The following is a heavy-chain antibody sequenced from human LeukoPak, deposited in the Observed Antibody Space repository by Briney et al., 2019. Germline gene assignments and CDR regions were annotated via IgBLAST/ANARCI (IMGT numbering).Heavy chain of an antibody. CDR2: IYYSGST. V-gene: IGHV4-39*01. J-gene: IGHJ3*01. CDR1: GGSISSSSYY. Sequence: SETLSLTCTVSGGSISSSSYYWGWLRQPPGKGLEWIGSIYYSGSTYYNPSLKSRVTISVDTSKSQFSLKLDSVTAADTAVYYCARAPLQYSERAFDVWGQGTTVTVSS. D-gene: IGHD3-9*01. CDR3: ARAPLQYSERAFDV.